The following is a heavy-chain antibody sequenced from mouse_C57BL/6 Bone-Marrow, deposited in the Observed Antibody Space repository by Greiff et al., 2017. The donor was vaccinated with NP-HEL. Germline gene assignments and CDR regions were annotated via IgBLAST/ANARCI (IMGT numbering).Heavy chain of an antibody. J-gene: IGHJ2*01. Sequence: VKLQESGAELARPGASVKMSCKASGYTFTSYTMHWVKQRPGQGLEWIGYINPSSGYTKYNQKFKDKATLTADKSSSTAYMQLSSLTSEDSAVYYCARGYYGSSPFDYWGQGTTLTVSS. CDR2: INPSSGYT. CDR1: GYTFTSYT. D-gene: IGHD1-1*01. V-gene: IGHV1-4*01. CDR3: ARGYYGSSPFDY.